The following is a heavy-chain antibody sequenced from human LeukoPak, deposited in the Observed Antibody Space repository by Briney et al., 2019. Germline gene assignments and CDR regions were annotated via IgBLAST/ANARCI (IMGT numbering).Heavy chain of an antibody. CDR2: VSYRGNT. V-gene: IGHV4-59*01. CDR3: ARPYSSNWYDAFHI. CDR1: GGPISSYN. J-gene: IGHJ3*02. D-gene: IGHD6-13*01. Sequence: LETLSLSCTVFGGPISSYNCSWVRQTPGKGLWWVGYVSYRGNTNYNPSLKSRVTISVDTSKNQFSLKLTSVTAADTAVYYCARPYSSNWYDAFHIWGQGTMVTVSS.